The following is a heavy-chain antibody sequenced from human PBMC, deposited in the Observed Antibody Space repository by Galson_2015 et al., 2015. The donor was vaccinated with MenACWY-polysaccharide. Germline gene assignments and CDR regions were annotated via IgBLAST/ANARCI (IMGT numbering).Heavy chain of an antibody. CDR2: LLRNDGK. CDR3: TRTAAAGQGYFDY. CDR1: GFALSTPGMR. V-gene: IGHV2-70*04. J-gene: IGHJ4*03. D-gene: IGHD6-13*01. Sequence: PSLAKPTQTITLTGTFSGFALSTPGMRVSWIRQPPGTTLEWLAQLLRNDGKFYSTSLKTRLTISKDTSKTQVVLTMSNMDPVDTATYYCTRTAAAGQGYFDYWGQGTQVTVSS.